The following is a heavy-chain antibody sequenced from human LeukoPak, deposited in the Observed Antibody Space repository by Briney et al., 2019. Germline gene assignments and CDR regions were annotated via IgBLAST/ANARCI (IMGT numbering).Heavy chain of an antibody. Sequence: ASVKVSCKASGYTFTSYAMHWVRQAPGQRLEWMGWINAGNGNTKYSQKFQGRVTITRDTSASTAYMELSSLRSEDTAVYYCARDLYYYGSGSNPSTYYFDYWGQGTLVTVSS. J-gene: IGHJ4*02. CDR1: GYTFTSYA. CDR2: INAGNGNT. V-gene: IGHV1-3*01. D-gene: IGHD3-10*01. CDR3: ARDLYYYGSGSNPSTYYFDY.